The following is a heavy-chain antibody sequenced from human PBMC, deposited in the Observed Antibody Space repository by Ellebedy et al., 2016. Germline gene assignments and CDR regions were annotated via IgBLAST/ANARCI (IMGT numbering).Heavy chain of an antibody. CDR2: IKSDGIST. CDR3: ARDPEKGTSGWYY. D-gene: IGHD6-19*01. J-gene: IGHJ4*02. V-gene: IGHV3-74*03. Sequence: GESLKISCAASGFTFSDTWMHWVRHRPGKGLVWVSRIKSDGISTAYADSVKGRITISRDNSKSTLYLQVDSLRAEDTAVYYSARDPEKGTSGWYYWGQGTLVTVSS. CDR1: GFTFSDTW.